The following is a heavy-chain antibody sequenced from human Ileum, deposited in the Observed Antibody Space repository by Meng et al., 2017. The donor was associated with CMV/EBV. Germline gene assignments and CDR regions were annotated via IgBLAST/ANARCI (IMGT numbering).Heavy chain of an antibody. V-gene: IGHV1-8*01. CDR2: INPSSGNA. J-gene: IGHJ4*02. Sequence: ASVNVSCKASGYTFTNSDITWVRQATGQGPEWMASINPSSGNAGYTQRFQDRVTLTRDIPITTAYMELRNLRSEDTAVYYCVSMARWGQGTLVTVSS. CDR1: GYTFTNSD. CDR3: VSMAR. D-gene: IGHD2/OR15-2a*01.